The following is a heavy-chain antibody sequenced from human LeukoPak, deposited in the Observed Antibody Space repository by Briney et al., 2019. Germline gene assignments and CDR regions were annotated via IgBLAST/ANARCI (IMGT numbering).Heavy chain of an antibody. CDR1: GFAFSSYA. Sequence: PGGSLRLSCAASGFAFSSYAMNGVRRPPGRALEGVSSICGCGGRTYYADSVKGRFTISRDNSKNTLYLQMNSPRAEDTAVYYCAKEMGERNTMIAYYFDYWGQGSLVTVSS. J-gene: IGHJ4*02. D-gene: IGHD3-22*01. CDR2: ICGCGGRT. CDR3: AKEMGERNTMIAYYFDY. V-gene: IGHV3-23*01.